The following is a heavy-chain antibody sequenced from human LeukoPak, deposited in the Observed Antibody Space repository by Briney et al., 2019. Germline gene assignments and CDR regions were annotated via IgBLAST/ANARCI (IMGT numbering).Heavy chain of an antibody. CDR3: ARGGLEPVDY. D-gene: IGHD5-24*01. J-gene: IGHJ4*02. Sequence: GGSLRLSCAVSGFTFSNHWMHWVRQAPGMGLVWVSRINTDGRTTSYADSVKGRFTISRDNAKNILYLEVNSLRTDDTAVYYCARGGLEPVDYWGQGTLVTVSS. V-gene: IGHV3-74*01. CDR1: GFTFSNHW. CDR2: INTDGRTT.